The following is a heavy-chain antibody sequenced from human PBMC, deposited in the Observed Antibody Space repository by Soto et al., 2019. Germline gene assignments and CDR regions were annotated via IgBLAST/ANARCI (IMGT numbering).Heavy chain of an antibody. D-gene: IGHD1-26*01. Sequence: SVKVSCKASGGTFSSYAISWVRQAPGQGLEWMGGIIPIFGTANYAQKFQGRVTITADKSTSTSYMELSSLRSEDTAVYYCARDNSGSYYDLDYWGQGTLVTVSS. CDR1: GGTFSSYA. CDR3: ARDNSGSYYDLDY. J-gene: IGHJ4*02. CDR2: IIPIFGTA. V-gene: IGHV1-69*06.